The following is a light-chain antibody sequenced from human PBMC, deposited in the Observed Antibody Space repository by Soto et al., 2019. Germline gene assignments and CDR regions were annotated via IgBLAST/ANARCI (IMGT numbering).Light chain of an antibody. V-gene: IGKV4-1*01. CDR2: WAS. J-gene: IGKJ1*01. Sequence: DIVLTQSPDSLAVSLGERATINCKSGQSVLYSSNNKNYLAWYQQKPGQPPKLLIYWASTRESGVPDRFNGSGSGTDFTLTISGLQAEDVAVYYCQQYYNTPWTFGQGTKVEMK. CDR3: QQYYNTPWT. CDR1: QSVLYSSNNKNY.